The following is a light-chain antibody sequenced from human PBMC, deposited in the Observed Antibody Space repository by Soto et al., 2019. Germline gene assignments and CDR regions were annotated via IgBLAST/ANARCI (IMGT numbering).Light chain of an antibody. Sequence: DIQVTQSPSSLSASVGDRVTITCRASQSISSYLNWYQQKPGKAPKLLIYAASSVQSGVPSRFSGSGSGTDFTLTISSLQADDFASYYCQQSYSTPRTFGQGTKLEIK. CDR2: AAS. CDR3: QQSYSTPRT. V-gene: IGKV1-39*01. CDR1: QSISSY. J-gene: IGKJ2*01.